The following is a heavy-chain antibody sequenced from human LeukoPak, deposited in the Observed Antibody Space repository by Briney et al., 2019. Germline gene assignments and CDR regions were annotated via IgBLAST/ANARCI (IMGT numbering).Heavy chain of an antibody. CDR2: ISGSGGST. D-gene: IGHD2-21*02. CDR3: AKDPVVMTAIRGYYFDY. J-gene: IGHJ4*02. V-gene: IGHV3-23*01. Sequence: GGSLRLSCAASGFTFSSHAMSWVRQAPGKGLEWVSGISGSGGSTYYADSVKGRFTISRDNSKNTLYLQMNSLRAEDTAVYYCAKDPVVMTAIRGYYFDYWGQGILVTVSS. CDR1: GFTFSSHA.